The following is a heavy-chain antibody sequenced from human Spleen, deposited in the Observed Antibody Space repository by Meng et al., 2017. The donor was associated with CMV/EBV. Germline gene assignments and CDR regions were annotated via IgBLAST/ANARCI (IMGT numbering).Heavy chain of an antibody. CDR3: ARRLPYYGMDV. Sequence: GESLKISCAASGFTFSSYAMSWVRQAPGKGLEWVSAISGSGGSTYYADSVKGRFTISRDNAKNSLHLQMNSLRAEDTAVYYCARRLPYYGMDVWGQGTTVTVSS. J-gene: IGHJ6*02. V-gene: IGHV3-23*01. D-gene: IGHD2-15*01. CDR1: GFTFSSYA. CDR2: ISGSGGST.